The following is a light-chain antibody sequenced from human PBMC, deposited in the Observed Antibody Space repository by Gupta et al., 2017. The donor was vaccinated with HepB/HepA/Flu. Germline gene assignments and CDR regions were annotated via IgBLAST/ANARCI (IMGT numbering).Light chain of an antibody. CDR1: QSISTS. Sequence: DIQLTQSPSSLSASAGDRVTITCRASQSISTSLHWYQQRPGKAPKLLIYFTSTLQSGVPSRFSGSGSGTDFTLTISSLQPEDFATYYCQQGYSTPLTFGGGTKVEIK. V-gene: IGKV1-39*01. CDR2: FTS. CDR3: QQGYSTPLT. J-gene: IGKJ4*01.